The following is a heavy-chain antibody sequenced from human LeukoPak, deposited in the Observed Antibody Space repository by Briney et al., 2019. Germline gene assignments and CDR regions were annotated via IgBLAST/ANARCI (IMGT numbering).Heavy chain of an antibody. CDR3: ARDRGPGIVWGFDY. Sequence: GGSLRLSCAASGFTFSSYAMHWVRQAPGKGLEWVAVISYDGSNKYYADSVKGRFTISRDNSKNTLYLQMNSLRAEDTAVYYCARDRGPGIVWGFDYWGQGTLVTVSS. D-gene: IGHD1-26*01. CDR2: ISYDGSNK. CDR1: GFTFSSYA. V-gene: IGHV3-30-3*01. J-gene: IGHJ4*02.